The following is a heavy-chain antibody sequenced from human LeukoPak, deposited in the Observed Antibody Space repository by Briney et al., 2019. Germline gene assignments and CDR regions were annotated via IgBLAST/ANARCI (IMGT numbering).Heavy chain of an antibody. D-gene: IGHD1-26*01. J-gene: IGHJ4*02. CDR1: GGSISSYY. V-gene: IGHV4-4*07. CDR3: SRGIGWELLNYFVY. CDR2: IYTSGST. Sequence: SETLSLTCTVSGGSISSYYWSWIRQPAGKGLEWIGRIYTSGSTNYNPSLKSRVTMSVDTSKNQFSLKLSSVTAADTAVYYCSRGIGWELLNYFVYWGQGTLVTVSS.